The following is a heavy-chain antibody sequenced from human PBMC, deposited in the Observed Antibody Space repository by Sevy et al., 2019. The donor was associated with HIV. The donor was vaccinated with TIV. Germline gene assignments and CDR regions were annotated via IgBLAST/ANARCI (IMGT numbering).Heavy chain of an antibody. CDR2: FYYNGHI. Sequence: SETLSLTCTVSGGSITSLYWNWIRQPPGKGLEWIATFYYNGHINYNPSLKSRFTLSLDTSKNQFSLRLSCVTAADTAMYYCAGENAWGRGYSWGQGTLVTVSS. CDR1: GGSITSLY. V-gene: IGHV4-59*08. D-gene: IGHD1-26*01. J-gene: IGHJ4*02. CDR3: AGENAWGRGYS.